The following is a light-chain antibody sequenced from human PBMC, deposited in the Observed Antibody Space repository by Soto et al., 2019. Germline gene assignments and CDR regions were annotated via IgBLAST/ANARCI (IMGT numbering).Light chain of an antibody. J-gene: IGKJ4*02. CDR2: AAS. CDR3: HQSDSRPLT. V-gene: IGKV1-39*01. CDR1: ESINRD. Sequence: DIPMTQSPSSLSASVGDRVTVTCRASESINRDLNCYQQTPGKAPKLLIYAASTSLSGVPSRFSGSGSGTAFTLTITSLQLEDFATYYCHQSDSRPLTFGGGTKVEIQ.